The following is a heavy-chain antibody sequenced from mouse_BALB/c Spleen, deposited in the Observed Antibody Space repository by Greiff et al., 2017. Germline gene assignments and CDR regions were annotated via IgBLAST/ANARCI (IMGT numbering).Heavy chain of an antibody. CDR3: ARDLIHYYYAMDY. J-gene: IGHJ4*01. D-gene: IGHD1-2*01. Sequence: EVKLMESGGGLVQPGGSLKLSCAASGFTFSSYGMSWVRQTPDKRLELVATINSNGGSTYYPDSVKGRFTISRDNAKNTLYLQMSSLKSEDTAMYYCARDLIHYYYAMDYWGQGTSVTVSS. V-gene: IGHV5-6-3*01. CDR1: GFTFSSYG. CDR2: INSNGGST.